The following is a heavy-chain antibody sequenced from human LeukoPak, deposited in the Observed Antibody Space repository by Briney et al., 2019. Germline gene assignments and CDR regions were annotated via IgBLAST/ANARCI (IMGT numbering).Heavy chain of an antibody. D-gene: IGHD2-15*01. CDR1: GGSFTASSYY. Sequence: SETLSVTCIVSGGSFTASSYYWGWVRQPPGKGLEWIGSIYYSGSTFYNPSLKSRLTISIDRTKPQFSLSLSSVTAADMAIYYCARVYGDYSTVAFWGQGTLVTVSS. CDR2: IYYSGST. CDR3: ARVYGDYSTVAF. V-gene: IGHV4-39*07. J-gene: IGHJ4*02.